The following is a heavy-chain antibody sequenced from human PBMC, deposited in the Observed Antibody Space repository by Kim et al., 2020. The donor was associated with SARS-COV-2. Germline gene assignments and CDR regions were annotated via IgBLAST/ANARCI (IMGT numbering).Heavy chain of an antibody. Sequence: GGSLRLSCVASGFTFNTYAMSGVRQAPGKGLEWVSVISGSGGSTHYADSVKGRFTISRDNSKKTLYLQMNSLRDEDTAVYYCAKDDGPYTTGWYSFDFWGQGTLVTVPS. CDR1: GFTFNTYA. CDR2: ISGSGGST. J-gene: IGHJ4*02. V-gene: IGHV3-23*01. D-gene: IGHD6-19*01. CDR3: AKDDGPYTTGWYSFDF.